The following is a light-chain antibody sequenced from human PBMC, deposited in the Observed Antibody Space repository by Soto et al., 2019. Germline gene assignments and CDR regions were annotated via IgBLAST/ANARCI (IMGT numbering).Light chain of an antibody. CDR3: QQYGTSPWT. V-gene: IGKV3-20*01. Sequence: EIVLTQSPGTLSLSPGDRATLSCRASQSVNSNFLAWYQQKPGQAPRLLIYGASSRATGIPDTFSGSGSGTDFTLNISRLEAWDFAGYFCQQYGTSPWTFGQGTKVEIK. CDR1: QSVNSNF. J-gene: IGKJ1*01. CDR2: GAS.